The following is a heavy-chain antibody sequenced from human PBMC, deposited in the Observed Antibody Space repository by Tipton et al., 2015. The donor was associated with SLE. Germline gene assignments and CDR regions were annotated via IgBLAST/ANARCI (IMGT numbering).Heavy chain of an antibody. Sequence: TLSLTCTVSGASISSGSNYWTWIRQHPGKGLEWIGHISNSESTYYTPSLKSRVTISVDTSKSHFSLKLSSVTAADTAVYYCARTGGRDAFDFWGQGTMVTVSS. V-gene: IGHV4-31*03. J-gene: IGHJ3*01. D-gene: IGHD2-15*01. CDR3: ARTGGRDAFDF. CDR1: GASISSGSNY. CDR2: ISNSEST.